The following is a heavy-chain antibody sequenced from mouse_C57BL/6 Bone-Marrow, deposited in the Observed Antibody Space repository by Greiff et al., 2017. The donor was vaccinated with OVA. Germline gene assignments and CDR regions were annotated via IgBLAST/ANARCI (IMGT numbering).Heavy chain of an antibody. D-gene: IGHD1-1*01. CDR1: GYTFTSYW. CDR3: TRYSYYYGSSNYAMDY. J-gene: IGHJ4*01. V-gene: IGHV1-5*01. Sequence: EVKLMDSGTVLARPGASVKMSCKTSGYTFTSYWMHWVKQRPGQGLEWIGAIYPGNSDTSYNQKFKGKAKLTAVTSASTAYMELSSLTNEDSAVYYCTRYSYYYGSSNYAMDYWGQGTSVTVSS. CDR2: IYPGNSDT.